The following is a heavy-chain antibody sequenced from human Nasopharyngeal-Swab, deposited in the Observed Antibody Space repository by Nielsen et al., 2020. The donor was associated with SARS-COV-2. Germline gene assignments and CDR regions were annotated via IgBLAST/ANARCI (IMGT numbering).Heavy chain of an antibody. CDR2: INPNSGGT. CDR3: ARGRIKRELWFGELLSYYYYGIDV. Sequence: ASVKVSCKASGYTFTGYYMHWVRQAPGQGLEWMGWINPNSGGTNYAQKFQGRVTMTRDTSISTAYMELSSLRSEDTAVYYCARGRIKRELWFGELLSYYYYGIDVWGQGTTVTVSS. J-gene: IGHJ6*02. CDR1: GYTFTGYY. V-gene: IGHV1-2*02. D-gene: IGHD3-10*01.